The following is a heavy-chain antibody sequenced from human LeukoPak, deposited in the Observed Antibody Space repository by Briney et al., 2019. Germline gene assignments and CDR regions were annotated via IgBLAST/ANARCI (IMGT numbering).Heavy chain of an antibody. CDR2: IWDDGSNK. V-gene: IGHV3-33*01. CDR1: GFTFSSYG. Sequence: PGGSLRLSCAASGFTFSSYGMHWVGQAPGKGLEGVAVIWDDGSNKYYADSVKGRFTISRDNSKNTLYLQMNSLRAEDTAVYYCASLDYGDYEGAFDIWGQGTMVTVSS. CDR3: ASLDYGDYEGAFDI. D-gene: IGHD4-17*01. J-gene: IGHJ3*02.